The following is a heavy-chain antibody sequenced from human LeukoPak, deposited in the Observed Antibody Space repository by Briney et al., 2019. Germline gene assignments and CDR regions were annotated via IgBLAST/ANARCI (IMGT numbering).Heavy chain of an antibody. CDR3: ARGLMSSSWYRYSYYYYMDV. D-gene: IGHD6-13*01. J-gene: IGHJ6*03. Sequence: VASVKVSCKASGYTFTSYDINWVRQATGQGLEWMGWMNPNSGNTGYAQKFQGRVTMTRNTSISTAYMELSSLRSEDTAVYYCARGLMSSSWYRYSYYYYMDVWGKGTTVTISS. CDR2: MNPNSGNT. V-gene: IGHV1-8*01. CDR1: GYTFTSYD.